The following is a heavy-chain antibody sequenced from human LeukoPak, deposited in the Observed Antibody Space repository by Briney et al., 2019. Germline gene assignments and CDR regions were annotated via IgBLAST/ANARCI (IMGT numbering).Heavy chain of an antibody. Sequence: SVKVSCKASGGTFSSYAISWVRQAPGQGVEWMGGIIPIFGTANYAQTFQGRVTITADKSTSTAYMELSSLRSEDTAVYYCATGSGSYSFDYWGQGTLVTVSS. D-gene: IGHD3-10*01. CDR2: IIPIFGTA. CDR1: GGTFSSYA. V-gene: IGHV1-69*06. CDR3: ATGSGSYSFDY. J-gene: IGHJ4*02.